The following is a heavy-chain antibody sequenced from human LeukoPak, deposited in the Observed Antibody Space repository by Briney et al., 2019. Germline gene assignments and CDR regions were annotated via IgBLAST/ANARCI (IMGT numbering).Heavy chain of an antibody. J-gene: IGHJ4*02. V-gene: IGHV1-69*01. Sequence: SVTVSCKASAGTFSSYAISWVRQAPGQGLEWMGGIIPIFGTANYAQKFQGRVTITADESTSTAYMELSSLRSEDTAVYYCARDPYYYGSGSYYRPGLDYWGQGTLVTVSS. D-gene: IGHD3-10*01. CDR2: IIPIFGTA. CDR3: ARDPYYYGSGSYYRPGLDY. CDR1: AGTFSSYA.